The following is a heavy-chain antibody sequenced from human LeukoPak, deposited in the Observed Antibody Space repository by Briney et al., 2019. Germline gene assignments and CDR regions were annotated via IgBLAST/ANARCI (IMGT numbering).Heavy chain of an antibody. Sequence: ASVKVSCKASGYTFTSYGISWVRQAPGQGLEWMGWISAYSGNTNYAQKLQGRVTMTTDTSTSTAYMELRSLRSDDTAVYYCARDSRFTVTTTFAYWGQGTLVTVSS. V-gene: IGHV1-18*01. CDR1: GYTFTSYG. D-gene: IGHD4-17*01. J-gene: IGHJ4*02. CDR2: ISAYSGNT. CDR3: ARDSRFTVTTTFAY.